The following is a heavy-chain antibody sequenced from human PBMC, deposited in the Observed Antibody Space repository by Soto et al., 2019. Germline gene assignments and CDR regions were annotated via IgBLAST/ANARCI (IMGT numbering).Heavy chain of an antibody. CDR1: GITFNNHA. V-gene: IGHV3-23*01. D-gene: IGHD6-13*01. CDR2: ISGSGGST. J-gene: IGHJ4*02. Sequence: EVQLLESGGGLVQPRGSLRLSCAASGITFNNHAMNWVRQAPGKGLESVSSISGSGGSTYYADPVKGRFTISRDNSTNTLYLQMNSLRAEDTAVYYCAKGALGSSSWYDFDYWGQGTLVTVSS. CDR3: AKGALGSSSWYDFDY.